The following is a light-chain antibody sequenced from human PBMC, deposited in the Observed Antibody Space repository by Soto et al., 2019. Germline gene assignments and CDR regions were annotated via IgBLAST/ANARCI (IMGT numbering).Light chain of an antibody. CDR2: SDN. Sequence: SYELTQPPSVSAAPGKTATITCGGNSIGNLDVHWYQQKPGQAPVLVIFSDNDRPSGIPDRFSGSNSGNTATLTISRVDAGDEANYYCQVWDGSTDAVFGGGTQLTVL. J-gene: IGLJ2*01. CDR3: QVWDGSTDAV. CDR1: SIGNLD. V-gene: IGLV3-21*04.